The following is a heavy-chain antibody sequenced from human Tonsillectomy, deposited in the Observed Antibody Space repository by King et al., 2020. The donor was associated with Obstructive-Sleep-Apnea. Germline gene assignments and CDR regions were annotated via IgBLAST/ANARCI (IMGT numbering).Heavy chain of an antibody. D-gene: IGHD6-13*01. CDR3: ARVIRQQLVFYYFDY. V-gene: IGHV4-31*03. CDR1: GGSISSGGYY. CDR2: IYYSGST. Sequence: VQLQESGPGLVKPSQTLSLTCTVSGGSISSGGYYWSWIRQHPGKGLEWIGYIYYSGSTYYNPSLKSRVTISVDTSKNQFSLKLSSVTAADTAVYYCARVIRQQLVFYYFDYWGQGTLVTVSS. J-gene: IGHJ4*02.